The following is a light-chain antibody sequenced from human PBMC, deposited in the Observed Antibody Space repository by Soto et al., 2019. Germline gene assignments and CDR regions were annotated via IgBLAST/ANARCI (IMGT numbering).Light chain of an antibody. Sequence: DIQLTQSPSFLSASVGDRVTISCRASQGINSFLAWYQQKPEKAPNLLISAASTLRAGVPSRFSGSGSGTEFTLTISSLQPEDFATYYCQHLNTYPLTFGGGTKV. CDR2: AAS. CDR1: QGINSF. CDR3: QHLNTYPLT. J-gene: IGKJ4*01. V-gene: IGKV1-9*01.